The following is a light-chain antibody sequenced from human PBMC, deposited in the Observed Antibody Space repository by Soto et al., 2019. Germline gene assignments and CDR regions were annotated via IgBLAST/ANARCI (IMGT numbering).Light chain of an antibody. CDR2: DAS. V-gene: IGKV3-11*01. J-gene: IGKJ4*01. CDR1: QSISSD. Sequence: EVVLTQSPATLSLFPGERATLSCRASQSISSDLAWFQQKPGQAPRLLIYDASNRATGIPARFSGSGSGTDFTLTISSLQPEDFALYYCQQRSNSFTFGGGTKAEIK. CDR3: QQRSNSFT.